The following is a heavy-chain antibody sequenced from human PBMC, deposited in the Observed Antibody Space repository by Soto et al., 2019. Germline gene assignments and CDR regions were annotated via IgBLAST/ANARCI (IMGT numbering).Heavy chain of an antibody. D-gene: IGHD3-16*01. V-gene: IGHV1-3*01. CDR1: GYTFTSYA. Sequence: ASVKVSCKASGYTFTSYAMHWVRQAPGQRLEWMGWINAGNGNTKYAQKLQGRVTMTTDTSTSTAYMELRSLRSDDTAVYYCARDGKEPEITHDYWGQGTLVTVSS. CDR2: INAGNGNT. J-gene: IGHJ4*02. CDR3: ARDGKEPEITHDY.